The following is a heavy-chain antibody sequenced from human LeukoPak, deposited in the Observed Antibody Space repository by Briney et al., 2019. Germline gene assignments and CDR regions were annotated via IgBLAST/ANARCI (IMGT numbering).Heavy chain of an antibody. V-gene: IGHV3-23*01. Sequence: GGSLRLSCAASGFTFSSYTMNWVRQAPGMGLEWVSTISASGGGTYYADSVKGRFTVSRDNSKNTLYLQMDSLRAEDKALYYCARAGGCDYWGQGTLVIVSS. J-gene: IGHJ4*02. CDR2: ISASGGGT. CDR3: ARAGGCDY. D-gene: IGHD1-14*01. CDR1: GFTFSSYT.